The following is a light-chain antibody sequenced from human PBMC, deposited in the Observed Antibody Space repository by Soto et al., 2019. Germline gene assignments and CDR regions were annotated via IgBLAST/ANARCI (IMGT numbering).Light chain of an antibody. J-gene: IGLJ1*01. CDR2: DVT. V-gene: IGLV2-14*01. CDR1: SSDVGGYIY. Sequence: QSALTQPASVSGSPGQSITISCTGTSSDVGGYIYVPWYQQHPGKAPKLMIYDVTSRPSGVSYRFSGSKSGNTASLTISGLQAEDEADYYCQSYDSSLSGYVFGTGTKVTVL. CDR3: QSYDSSLSGYV.